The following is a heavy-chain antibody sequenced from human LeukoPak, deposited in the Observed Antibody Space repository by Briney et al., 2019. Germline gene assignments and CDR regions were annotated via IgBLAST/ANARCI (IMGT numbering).Heavy chain of an antibody. V-gene: IGHV3-30-3*01. Sequence: GRSLRLSCAASGFTFSSYAMHWVRQAPGKGLEWVAVISYDGSNKYYADSVKGRFTISRDNSKNTLYLQMNSLRAEDTAVYYCARVGYCSGGSCPRHNDNWFDPWGQGTLVTVSS. J-gene: IGHJ5*02. D-gene: IGHD2-15*01. CDR3: ARVGYCSGGSCPRHNDNWFDP. CDR2: ISYDGSNK. CDR1: GFTFSSYA.